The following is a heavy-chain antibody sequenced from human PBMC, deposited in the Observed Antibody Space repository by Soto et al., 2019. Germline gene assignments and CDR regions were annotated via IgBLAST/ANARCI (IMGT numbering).Heavy chain of an antibody. V-gene: IGHV4-31*03. Sequence: QVQLQESGPGLVKPSQTLSLTCTVSGGSISSGYYWCWSRQHPGKGLEWMGYIYYSGSTYYNPSLQSRVNKSVDTSKNQVSLKLRSVTAPDAAVYYCAGAPGDYFDYWGQGTLVHVSS. CDR2: IYYSGST. CDR3: AGAPGDYFDY. J-gene: IGHJ4*02. CDR1: GGSISSGYY.